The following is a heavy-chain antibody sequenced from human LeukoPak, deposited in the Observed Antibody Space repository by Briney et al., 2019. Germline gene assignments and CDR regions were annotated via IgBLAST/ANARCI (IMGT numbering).Heavy chain of an antibody. CDR1: GGSISSYY. V-gene: IGHV4-59*01. J-gene: IGHJ4*02. Sequence: PSETLSLTCTVSGGSISSYYRSWIRQPPGKGLEWIGYIYYSGSTDYNPSLKSRVTISVDTSKNQFSMKLSCVTAADTAMYYCARVSGYDWESFYDYWGQGSLVTVSS. D-gene: IGHD5-12*01. CDR2: IYYSGST. CDR3: ARVSGYDWESFYDY.